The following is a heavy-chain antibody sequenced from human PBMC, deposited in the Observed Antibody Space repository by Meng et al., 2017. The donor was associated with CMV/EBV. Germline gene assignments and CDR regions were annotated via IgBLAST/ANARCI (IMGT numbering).Heavy chain of an antibody. CDR1: EFIFHDYA. V-gene: IGHV3-9*01. J-gene: IGHJ6*02. D-gene: IGHD1-1*01. CDR3: VKDKWNGAGGCYYYGMDV. Sequence: GGSLRLSCAATEFIFHDYAMHWVRQAPGKGLEWVSSISWNSGAIGYADSVKGRFTISRDNAKKSLYLQMNSLRAEDTALYYCVKDKWNGAGGCYYYGMDVWGQGTTVTVSS. CDR2: ISWNSGAI.